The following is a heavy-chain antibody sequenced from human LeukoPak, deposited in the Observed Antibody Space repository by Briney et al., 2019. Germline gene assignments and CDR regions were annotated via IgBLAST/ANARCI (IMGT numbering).Heavy chain of an antibody. V-gene: IGHV3-30*02. J-gene: IGHJ4*02. CDR3: ARDYDFWSGPNDYFDY. CDR1: GFTFSSYG. Sequence: GGSLRLSCAASGFTFSSYGMHWVRQAPGKGLEWVAFIRYDGSNKYYADSVKGRFTISRDNSKNTLYLQMNSLRAEDTAVYYCARDYDFWSGPNDYFDYWGQGTLVTVSS. CDR2: IRYDGSNK. D-gene: IGHD3-3*01.